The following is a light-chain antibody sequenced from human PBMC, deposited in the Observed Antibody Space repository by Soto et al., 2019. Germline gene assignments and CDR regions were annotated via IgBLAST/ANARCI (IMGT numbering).Light chain of an antibody. CDR1: QSISGW. Sequence: DIQMTQSPSTLSASVGDRVTITCRASQSISGWLAWYQQKPEKAPNLLIYKASSLESGVPSRFSGSGSGTEFTLTISSLQPDDFATYYCQQYENFSPTFGPGTKVAIK. V-gene: IGKV1-5*03. CDR3: QQYENFSPT. J-gene: IGKJ3*01. CDR2: KAS.